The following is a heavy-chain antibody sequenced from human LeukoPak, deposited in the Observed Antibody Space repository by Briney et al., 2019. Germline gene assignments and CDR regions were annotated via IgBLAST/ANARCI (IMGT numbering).Heavy chain of an antibody. CDR3: ARGFMVSNRVYWFDP. Sequence: GGSLRLSCAASGFTFSSYSMNWVRQAPGKGLEWVSSISSSSSYIYYADSVKGRFTISRDNAKNSLYLQMDSLRAEDTAVYYCARGFMVSNRVYWFDPWGQGTLVTVSS. V-gene: IGHV3-21*01. D-gene: IGHD1-14*01. J-gene: IGHJ5*02. CDR2: ISSSSSYI. CDR1: GFTFSSYS.